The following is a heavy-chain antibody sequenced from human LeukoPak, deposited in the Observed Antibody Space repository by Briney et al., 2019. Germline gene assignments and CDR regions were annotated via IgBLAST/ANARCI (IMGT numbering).Heavy chain of an antibody. CDR2: MNPNSANT. J-gene: IGHJ4*02. V-gene: IGHV1-8*01. D-gene: IGHD3-16*01. CDR3: ARGIRGRRTFDY. CDR1: GYTFTSYD. Sequence: ASVKGSCKASGYTFTSYDINWVRQATGQGLEWMGWMNPNSANTGYAQKFQGRVTMTRNTSISTAYMELSSLRSEDTAVYYCARGIRGRRTFDYWGQGTLVTVSS.